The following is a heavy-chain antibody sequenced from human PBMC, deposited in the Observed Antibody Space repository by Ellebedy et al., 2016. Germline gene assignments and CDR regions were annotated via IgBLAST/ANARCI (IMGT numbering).Heavy chain of an antibody. Sequence: SETLSLTCTVSGGSISSGDYYWSWIRQPPGKGLEWIGYIYYSGSTYYNPSLKSRVTISVDTSKNQFSLKLSSVTAADTAVYYCARLLGGYYFDYWGQGTLVTVSS. CDR1: GGSISSGDYY. D-gene: IGHD3-16*01. CDR2: IYYSGST. V-gene: IGHV4-30-4*01. CDR3: ARLLGGYYFDY. J-gene: IGHJ4*02.